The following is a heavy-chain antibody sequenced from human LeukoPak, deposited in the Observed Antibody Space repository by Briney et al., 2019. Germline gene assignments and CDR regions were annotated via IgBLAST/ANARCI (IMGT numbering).Heavy chain of an antibody. CDR1: GGTFSSYA. J-gene: IGHJ6*03. V-gene: IGHV1-69*05. D-gene: IGHD6-6*01. Sequence: ASVKVSCKASGGTFSSYAISWVRQAPGQGLEWMGGIIPIFGTANYAQRFQGRVTITTDESTSTAYMELSSLRSEDAAVYYCARKYSSSSGYYYYYNYYMDVWGKGTTVTVSS. CDR3: ARKYSSSSGYYYYYNYYMDV. CDR2: IIPIFGTA.